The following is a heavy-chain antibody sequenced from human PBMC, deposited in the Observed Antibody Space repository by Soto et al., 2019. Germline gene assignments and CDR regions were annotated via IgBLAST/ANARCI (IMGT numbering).Heavy chain of an antibody. Sequence: SQTLSLTCAISGDSVSSNSAAWNWIRQSPSRGLEWLGRTYYRSKWYNDYAVSVKSRITINPDTSKNQFSLQLNSVTPEDTAVYYFARLKFLEWLLAEYYFDYWGQGTLVTVSS. D-gene: IGHD3-3*01. CDR2: TYYRSKWYN. J-gene: IGHJ4*02. CDR1: GDSVSSNSAA. CDR3: ARLKFLEWLLAEYYFDY. V-gene: IGHV6-1*01.